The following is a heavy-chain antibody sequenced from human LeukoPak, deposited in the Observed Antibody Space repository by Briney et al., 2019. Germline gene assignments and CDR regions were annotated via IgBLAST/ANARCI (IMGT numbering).Heavy chain of an antibody. CDR3: AREVIQLWPGSTDYYGMDV. CDR2: IIPILGIA. V-gene: IGHV1-69*04. D-gene: IGHD5-18*01. J-gene: IGHJ6*02. CDR1: GGTFSSYT. Sequence: SVKVSCKASGGTFSSYTISWVRQAPGQGLEWMGRIIPILGIANYAQKFQGRVTITADESTSTAYMELSSLRSEDTAVYYCAREVIQLWPGSTDYYGMDVWGQGTTVTVSS.